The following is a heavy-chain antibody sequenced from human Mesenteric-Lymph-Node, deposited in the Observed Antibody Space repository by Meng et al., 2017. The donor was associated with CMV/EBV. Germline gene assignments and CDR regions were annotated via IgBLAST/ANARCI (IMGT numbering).Heavy chain of an antibody. CDR2: INPSGGGT. Sequence: VKVSCKASGYTFTSYYMHWVRQAPGQGLEWMGIINPSGGGTSYAQKFQGRVTMTRDTSTSTVYMELSSLRSEDTAVYYCARELFTIFGVVINYYYGMDVWGQGTTVTVSS. J-gene: IGHJ6*02. D-gene: IGHD3-3*01. CDR3: ARELFTIFGVVINYYYGMDV. CDR1: GYTFTSYY. V-gene: IGHV1-46*01.